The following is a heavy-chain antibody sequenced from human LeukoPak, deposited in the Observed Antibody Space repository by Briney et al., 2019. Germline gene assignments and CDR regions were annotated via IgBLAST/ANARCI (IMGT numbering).Heavy chain of an antibody. CDR3: ARDRAPYSSSCLDY. V-gene: IGHV3-30-3*01. Sequence: PGRSLRLSCAASGFTFSSYAMHWVRQAPGKGLEWVAVISYDGSNKYYADSVKGRFTISRDNSKNTLYLQMNSLRAEDTAVYYCARDRAPYSSSCLDYWGQGTLVTVSS. D-gene: IGHD6-13*01. CDR2: ISYDGSNK. J-gene: IGHJ4*02. CDR1: GFTFSSYA.